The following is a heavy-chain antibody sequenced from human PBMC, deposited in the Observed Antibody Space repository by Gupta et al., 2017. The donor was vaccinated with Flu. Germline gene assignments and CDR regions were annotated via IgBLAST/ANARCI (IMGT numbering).Heavy chain of an antibody. Sequence: QLQLQESGPGLVKPSETLSLTCTVSGGSISSSSYYWGWIRQPPGKGLEWIGSIYYSGSTYYNPSLKSRVTISVDTSKNQFSLKLSSVTAAETAVYYCARIQWELPRVSWFDPWGQGTLVTVSS. CDR3: ARIQWELPRVSWFDP. J-gene: IGHJ5*02. CDR1: GGSISSSSYY. CDR2: IYYSGST. V-gene: IGHV4-39*01. D-gene: IGHD1-26*01.